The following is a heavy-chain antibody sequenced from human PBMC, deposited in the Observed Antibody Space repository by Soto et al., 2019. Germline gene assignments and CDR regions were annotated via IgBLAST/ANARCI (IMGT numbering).Heavy chain of an antibody. CDR1: GGSFSGYY. CDR2: INHSGST. D-gene: IGHD6-6*01. V-gene: IGHV4-34*01. CDR3: ARGEKPLVLESYFDY. Sequence: SETLSLTCAVYGGSFSGYYWSWIRQPPGKGLEWIGEINHSGSTNYNPSLKSRVTISVDTSKNQFSLKLSSVTAADTAVYYCARGEKPLVLESYFDYWGQGTLVTVSS. J-gene: IGHJ4*02.